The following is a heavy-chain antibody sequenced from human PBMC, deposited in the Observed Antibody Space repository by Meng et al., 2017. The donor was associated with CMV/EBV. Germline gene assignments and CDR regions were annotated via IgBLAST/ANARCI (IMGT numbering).Heavy chain of an antibody. CDR1: GFTFSTYE. CDR2: ISSSSSYI. J-gene: IGHJ4*02. CDR3: ARDLRRGKDY. Sequence: GGSLRLSCVGSGFTFSTYEMNWVRQAPGKGLEWVSSISSSSSYIYYADSVKGRFTISRDNAKNSLYLQMNSLRAEDTAVYYCARDLRRGKDYWGQGTLVTVSS. V-gene: IGHV3-21*01.